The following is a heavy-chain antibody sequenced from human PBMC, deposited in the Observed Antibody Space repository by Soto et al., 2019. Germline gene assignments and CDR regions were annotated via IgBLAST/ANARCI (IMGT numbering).Heavy chain of an antibody. CDR1: GGSISSGGYY. V-gene: IGHV4-31*03. D-gene: IGHD3-16*01. J-gene: IGHJ6*04. Sequence: SETLSLTCSVSGGSISSGGYYWSWIRQHPGKGLEWIGYIYYSGSTYYNPSLKSRVTISVDTSKNQFSLKLNSVTAADTAVYFSARHPVLGITPPDYYYYAMDVWGEGTTVTAPQ. CDR2: IYYSGST. CDR3: ARHPVLGITPPDYYYYAMDV.